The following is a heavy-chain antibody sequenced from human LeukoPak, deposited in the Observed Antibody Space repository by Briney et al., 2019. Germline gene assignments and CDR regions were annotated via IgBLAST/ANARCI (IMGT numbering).Heavy chain of an antibody. D-gene: IGHD2-2*01. CDR2: IYTSGST. CDR1: GGSISSGSYY. CDR3: ARERVYCSSTSCARLPKNWFDP. Sequence: PSETLSLTCTVSGGSISSGSYYWSWIRQPAGKGLEWMGRIYTSGSTNYNPSLKSRVTISVDTSKNQFSLKLSSVTAADTAVYYCARERVYCSSTSCARLPKNWFDPWGQGTLVTVFS. J-gene: IGHJ5*02. V-gene: IGHV4-61*02.